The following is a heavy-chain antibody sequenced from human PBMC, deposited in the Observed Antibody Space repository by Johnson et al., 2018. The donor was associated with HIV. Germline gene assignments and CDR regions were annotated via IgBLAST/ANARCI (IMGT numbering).Heavy chain of an antibody. J-gene: IGHJ3*02. CDR1: GFTFSSYD. Sequence: VQLVESGGGLVQPGESLRLSCAASGFTFSSYDMHWVRQSTGKGLEWVSGIGAAGETHYPDPVKGRFTVSRDNANHSLYLHMNNLRVGDTAVYYCARSRNYACDIWGQGTMVTVSS. D-gene: IGHD1-1*01. CDR2: IGAAGET. V-gene: IGHV3-13*01. CDR3: ARSRNYACDI.